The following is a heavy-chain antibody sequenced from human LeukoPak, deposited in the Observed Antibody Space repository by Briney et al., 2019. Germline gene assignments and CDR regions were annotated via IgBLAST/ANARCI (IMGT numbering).Heavy chain of an antibody. V-gene: IGHV3-48*03. D-gene: IGHD3-22*01. CDR1: GFTFSSYE. CDR3: ARDIYYDSSGYYVY. CDR2: ISSSGSTI. J-gene: IGHJ4*02. Sequence: GGSLRLSCAASGFTFSSYEMNWVRQAPGKGLEWVSYISSSGSTIYYADSVKGRFTISRDNAKNSLYLQMNSLRAEDTAVYYCARDIYYDSSGYYVYWGQGTLVTVSS.